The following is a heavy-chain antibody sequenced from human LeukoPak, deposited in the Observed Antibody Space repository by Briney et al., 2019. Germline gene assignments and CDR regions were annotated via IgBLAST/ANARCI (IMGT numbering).Heavy chain of an antibody. Sequence: GRSLTLSCAPSASTFNSYCMTSARQQPRKWMEWVSSIIDSGISTYYEDSVKGRFSISRDNSKNTLYLQMNSLRAEDTAVYYCAKGSRGSYDYWGQGTLVTVSS. D-gene: IGHD1-26*01. CDR2: IIDSGIST. CDR3: AKGSRGSYDY. CDR1: ASTFNSYC. V-gene: IGHV3-23*01. J-gene: IGHJ4*02.